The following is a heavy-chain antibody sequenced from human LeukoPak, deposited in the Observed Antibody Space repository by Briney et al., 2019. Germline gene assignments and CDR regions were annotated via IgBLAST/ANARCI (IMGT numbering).Heavy chain of an antibody. Sequence: GGSLRLSCAASGFTFSSYGMHWVRQAPGKGLEWVAVISYDGSNKYYADSVKGRFTISRDNSKDTVYLQMNSLRPEDSAAYYCARGLGHILTGYYDYWGQGTLVTVSS. CDR3: ARGLGHILTGYYDY. CDR2: ISYDGSNK. D-gene: IGHD3-9*01. V-gene: IGHV3-30*03. CDR1: GFTFSSYG. J-gene: IGHJ4*02.